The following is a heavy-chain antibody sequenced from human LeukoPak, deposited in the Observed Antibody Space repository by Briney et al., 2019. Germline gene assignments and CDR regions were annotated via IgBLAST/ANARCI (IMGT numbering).Heavy chain of an antibody. D-gene: IGHD3-10*01. CDR1: GFSFSNYW. CDR3: VGSHVAAY. J-gene: IGHJ4*02. Sequence: PGRSLRLSCAASGFSFSNYWIHWVRQVPGKGLVWVSHLNPDGTDTYYADSVKGRFTVSRDNARNTFYLQMNSLRAEDTAVYYCVGSHVAAYWGQGTLVTVSS. CDR2: LNPDGTDT. V-gene: IGHV3-74*01.